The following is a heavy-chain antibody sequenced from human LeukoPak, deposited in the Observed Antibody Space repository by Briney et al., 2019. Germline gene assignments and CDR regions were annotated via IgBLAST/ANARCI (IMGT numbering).Heavy chain of an antibody. V-gene: IGHV3-23*01. CDR3: AKLNENNWNPNFDY. Sequence: GGSLRLSCAASGFTFSSYAMTWVRQAPGKGLEWVSGISGYGDSTYYADSVKGRFTISRDNSKNTLYLQMNSLGAADTAVYYCAKLNENNWNPNFDYWGQGTLVTVSS. CDR1: GFTFSSYA. D-gene: IGHD1-20*01. CDR2: ISGYGDST. J-gene: IGHJ4*02.